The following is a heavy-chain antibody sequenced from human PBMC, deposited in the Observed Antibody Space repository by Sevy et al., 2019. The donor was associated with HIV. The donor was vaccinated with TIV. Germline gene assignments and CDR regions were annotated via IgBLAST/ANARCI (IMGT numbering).Heavy chain of an antibody. Sequence: GGSLRLSCAASGFTFSSYAMSWVRQAPGKGLEWVSAISGSGGSTYYADSVKGRFTISRDNSKNTLYLQMNSLRAEDTAVYYCAKVTPHIVATIIEDAFDIWGHGTMVTVSS. J-gene: IGHJ3*02. CDR3: AKVTPHIVATIIEDAFDI. CDR2: ISGSGGST. V-gene: IGHV3-23*01. D-gene: IGHD5-12*01. CDR1: GFTFSSYA.